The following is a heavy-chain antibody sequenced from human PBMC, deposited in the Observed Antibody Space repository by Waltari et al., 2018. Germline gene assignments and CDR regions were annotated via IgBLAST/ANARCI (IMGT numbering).Heavy chain of an antibody. Sequence: QVQLVQSGAEVKKPGASVKVSCKASGYTFTAYDMHWVRQAPGQGLEWRGWINPNSGGTTYAQKFQGWVTMTRDTSIDTAYMELSRLRSDDTAVYYCAVIEYSSLPPVDYWGQGTPVTVSS. CDR3: AVIEYSSLPPVDY. V-gene: IGHV1-2*04. CDR2: INPNSGGT. J-gene: IGHJ4*02. CDR1: GYTFTAYD. D-gene: IGHD6-19*01.